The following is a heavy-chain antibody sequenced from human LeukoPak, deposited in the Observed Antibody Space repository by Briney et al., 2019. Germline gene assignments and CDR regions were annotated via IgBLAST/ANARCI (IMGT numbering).Heavy chain of an antibody. D-gene: IGHD3-22*01. J-gene: IGHJ4*02. CDR1: GYTFTGYY. V-gene: IGHV1-2*02. CDR3: ARIEYYYDSSGYYLPY. CDR2: INPNSGGT. Sequence: APVKVSCKASGYTFTGYYMHWVRQAPGQGLEWMGWINPNSGGTNYAQKFQGRVTMTRDTSISTAYMELSRLRSDDTAVYYCARIEYYYDSSGYYLPYWGQGTLVTVSS.